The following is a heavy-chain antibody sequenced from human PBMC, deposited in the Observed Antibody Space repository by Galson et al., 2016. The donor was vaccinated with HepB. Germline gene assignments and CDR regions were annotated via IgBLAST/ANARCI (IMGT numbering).Heavy chain of an antibody. V-gene: IGHV4-4*02. Sequence: SETLSLTCGFSSGSISRRFWWSWVRQPPGKGLEWIGELTPSGGTNYNPSLRSRVTISGDRSKNHLSLAVSSVTAADTAVYYRAAYPEDLDYWGQGILVTVSS. CDR1: SGSISRRFW. CDR3: AAYPEDLDY. J-gene: IGHJ4*02. CDR2: LTPSGGT.